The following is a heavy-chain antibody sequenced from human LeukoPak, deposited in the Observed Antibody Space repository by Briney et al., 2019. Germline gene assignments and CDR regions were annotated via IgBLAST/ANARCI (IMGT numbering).Heavy chain of an antibody. CDR1: GFTLSNYW. CDR2: ISYDGSNK. D-gene: IGHD3-10*01. CDR3: AKDRWFGELVNYNWFDP. V-gene: IGHV3-30*18. J-gene: IGHJ5*02. Sequence: GGSLRLSCAASGFTLSNYWMSWVRQAPGKGLEWVAVISYDGSNKYYADSVKGRFTISRDNSKNTLYLQMNSLRAEDTAVYYCAKDRWFGELVNYNWFDPWGQGTLVTVSS.